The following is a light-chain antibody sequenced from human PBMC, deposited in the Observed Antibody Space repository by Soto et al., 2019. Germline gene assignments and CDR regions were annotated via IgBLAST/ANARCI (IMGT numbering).Light chain of an antibody. J-gene: IGKJ3*01. V-gene: IGKV3-11*01. CDR2: DAS. CDR1: QSVSSY. Sequence: EIVLTQSPATLSLSPGEGATLSCRASQSVSSYLAWYQQKPGQAPRLLIYDASNRATGIPARFSGSGSGTDFTLSISSLEPEDFAVYYCQQRSSWPFTFGPGTKVDIK. CDR3: QQRSSWPFT.